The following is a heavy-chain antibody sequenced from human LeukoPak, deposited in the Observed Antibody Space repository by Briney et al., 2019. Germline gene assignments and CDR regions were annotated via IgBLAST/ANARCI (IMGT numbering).Heavy chain of an antibody. CDR1: GGSISSYY. V-gene: IGHV4-4*07. CDR3: ARFTVTTVPYYYYGMDV. J-gene: IGHJ6*02. CDR2: IYTSGST. D-gene: IGHD4-17*01. Sequence: SETLSLTCTVSGGSISSYYWSWIRQPAGKGLEWIGRIYTSGSTNYNPSLKSRVTMSVDTSKNQFSLKLSSVTAADTAVYYCARFTVTTVPYYYYGMDVWCQGTTVTVSS.